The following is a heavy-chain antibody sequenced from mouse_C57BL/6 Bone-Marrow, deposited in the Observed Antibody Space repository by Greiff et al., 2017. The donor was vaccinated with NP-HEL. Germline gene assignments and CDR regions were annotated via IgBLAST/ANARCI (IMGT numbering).Heavy chain of an antibody. D-gene: IGHD2-4*01. J-gene: IGHJ4*01. V-gene: IGHV1-26*01. CDR2: INPNNGGT. CDR3: APVYDDNDGGPYYYAMDY. CDR1: GYTFTDYY. Sequence: EVQLQQSGPELVKPGASVKISCKASGYTFTDYYMNWVKQSHGKSLEWIGDINPNNGGTSYNQKFKGKATLTVDKSSSTAYMELRSLTSGDSAVYYWAPVYDDNDGGPYYYAMDYWGQGTSVTVSS.